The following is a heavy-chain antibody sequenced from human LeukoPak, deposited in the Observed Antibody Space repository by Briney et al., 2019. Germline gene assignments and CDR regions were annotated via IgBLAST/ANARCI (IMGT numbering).Heavy chain of an antibody. CDR2: IYYSGST. V-gene: IGHV4-59*01. J-gene: IGHJ6*02. CDR3: ARGNDYVWSYGMDV. Sequence: SETLSLTCTVSGGSISSYYWSWIRQPPGKGLEWIGYIYYSGSTNYNPSLKSRVTISVDTSKNQFSLRLSSVTAADTAVYYCARGNDYVWSYGMDVWGQGTTDTVSS. CDR1: GGSISSYY. D-gene: IGHD3-16*01.